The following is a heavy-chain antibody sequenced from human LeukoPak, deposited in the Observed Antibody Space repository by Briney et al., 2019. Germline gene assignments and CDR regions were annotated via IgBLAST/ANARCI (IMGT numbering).Heavy chain of an antibody. D-gene: IGHD5-24*01. V-gene: IGHV4-61*02. CDR2: IYTSGST. CDR3: AREMATVNYYFDY. J-gene: IGHJ4*02. Sequence: SQTLSLTCTVSGGSISSGSYYWSWIRQPAGKGLEWIGRIYTSGSTNYNPSLKSRVTISVDTSKNQFSLKLSSVTAADTAVYYCAREMATVNYYFDYWGQGTLVTVSS. CDR1: GGSISSGSYY.